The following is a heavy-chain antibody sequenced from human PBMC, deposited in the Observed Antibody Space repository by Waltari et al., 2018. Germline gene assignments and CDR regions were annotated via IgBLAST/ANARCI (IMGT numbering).Heavy chain of an antibody. D-gene: IGHD2-2*01. Sequence: QVQLQQWGAGLLKPSETLSLTCAVYGGSFDTYYWTWIRQPPGKGLEWIGEINHGGGTSYTPPLKSRATISQDTSKKQLYLNLNSVTAADTAVYHCAIRGCTVANCYMRNWLDPWGQGILVTVSS. V-gene: IGHV4-34*01. CDR3: AIRGCTVANCYMRNWLDP. J-gene: IGHJ5*02. CDR2: INHGGGT. CDR1: GGSFDTYY.